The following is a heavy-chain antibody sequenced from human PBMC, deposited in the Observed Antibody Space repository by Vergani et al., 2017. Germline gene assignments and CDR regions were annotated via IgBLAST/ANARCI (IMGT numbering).Heavy chain of an antibody. J-gene: IGHJ4*02. CDR3: AVRPRVNLVGGEIVTKRTFDY. CDR1: GESFSSFY. V-gene: IGHV4-34*02. Sequence: QVQLQQWGAGVVKPSGTLSLTCAVFGESFSSFYWSWIRQPPGKGLEWIGEINNHRHTNYNPSLESRVTVSRDTAKSQFSLNLMSVTAADTAMYYCAVRPRVNLVGGEIVTKRTFDYWSQGSLVTVSS. D-gene: IGHD3-10*01. CDR2: INNHRHT.